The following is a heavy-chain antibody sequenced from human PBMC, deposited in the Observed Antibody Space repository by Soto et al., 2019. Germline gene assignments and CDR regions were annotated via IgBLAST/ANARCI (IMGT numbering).Heavy chain of an antibody. CDR1: GYTFTGYY. J-gene: IGHJ4*02. CDR3: ARDLAPDGSYYIY. Sequence: ASVKVSCKASGYTFTGYYMHWVRQAPGQGLEWMGWINPNSGGTNYAQKFQGRVTMTRDTSISTAYMELSRLRSDDTAVYYCARDLAPDGSYYIYWGQGTLVTVSS. V-gene: IGHV1-2*02. D-gene: IGHD1-26*01. CDR2: INPNSGGT.